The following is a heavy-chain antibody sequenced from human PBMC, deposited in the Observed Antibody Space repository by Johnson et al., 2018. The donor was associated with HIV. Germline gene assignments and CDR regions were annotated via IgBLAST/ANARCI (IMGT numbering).Heavy chain of an antibody. Sequence: QVQLVESGGGAVQPGGSLRLPCVASGFTLSSYAMSWVRQAPGKGLEWVAVIWYDGSQIGYADSVKGRFTISRDSSRDTLYLQMNSLRAEDTALYYCARDTYSSDACDIWGQGTMVTVSS. CDR1: GFTLSSYA. J-gene: IGHJ3*02. CDR2: IWYDGSQI. V-gene: IGHV3-33*01. CDR3: ARDTYSSDACDI. D-gene: IGHD4-11*01.